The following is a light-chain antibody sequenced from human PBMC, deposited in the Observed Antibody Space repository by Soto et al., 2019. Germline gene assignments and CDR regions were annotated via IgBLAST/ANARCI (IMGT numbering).Light chain of an antibody. CDR2: DAS. V-gene: IGKV1-5*01. CDR1: QSISSW. CDR3: QQYNSYWN. Sequence: DIQMTQSPSTLSASVGERVTITCRASQSISSWLAWYQQKPGKAPKLRIYDASSLESGVPSRWRCSGSATEFTLTIGSLQPADFAAYYCQQYNSYWNFGKGTKVEIK. J-gene: IGKJ1*01.